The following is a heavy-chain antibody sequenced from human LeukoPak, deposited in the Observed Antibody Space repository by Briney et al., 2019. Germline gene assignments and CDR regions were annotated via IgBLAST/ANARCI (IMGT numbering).Heavy chain of an antibody. D-gene: IGHD3-22*01. J-gene: IGHJ4*02. Sequence: TGGSLRLSCAASGFTVSDYSMSWVRQAPGKGLEWVSAISGSGSYTDYADSVKGRFTISKDLSKNTLYMRMSSLRAEDTAVYFCAKRRYDSSGHFDSWGQGTLVTVSS. CDR2: ISGSGSYT. V-gene: IGHV3-23*01. CDR3: AKRRYDSSGHFDS. CDR1: GFTVSDYS.